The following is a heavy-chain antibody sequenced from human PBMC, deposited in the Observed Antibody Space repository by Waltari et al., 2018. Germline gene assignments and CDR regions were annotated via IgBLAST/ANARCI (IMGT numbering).Heavy chain of an antibody. J-gene: IGHJ6*03. CDR2: ISSSGSTI. Sequence: EVQLVESGGGLVQPGGSLRLSCAASRFTFSSYEMNWVRQAPGKGLEWVSYISSSGSTIYYADSVKGRFTISRDNAKNSLYLQMNSLRAEDTAVYYCARDAVELTRYYYYMDVWGKGTTVTVSS. D-gene: IGHD1-7*01. CDR3: ARDAVELTRYYYYMDV. V-gene: IGHV3-48*03. CDR1: RFTFSSYE.